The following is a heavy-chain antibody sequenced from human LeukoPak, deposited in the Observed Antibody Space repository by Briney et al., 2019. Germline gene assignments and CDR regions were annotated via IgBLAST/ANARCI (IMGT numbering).Heavy chain of an antibody. Sequence: GGSLRLSCAASGFTFSSAWMTWVRQAPGKGLEWVGHIKNKTNGGTTDYAAPVKGRFIISRDDSKNTLYLQMNGLRTEDTAVYYCARESRDFDFFDPWGQGTLVTVSS. CDR3: ARESRDFDFFDP. CDR2: IKNKTNGGTT. D-gene: IGHD3-9*01. J-gene: IGHJ5*02. CDR1: GFTFSSAW. V-gene: IGHV3-15*01.